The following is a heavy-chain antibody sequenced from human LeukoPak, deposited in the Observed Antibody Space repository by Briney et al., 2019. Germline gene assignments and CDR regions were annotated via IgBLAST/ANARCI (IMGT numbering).Heavy chain of an antibody. V-gene: IGHV3-74*01. CDR1: GFTFSSYC. Sequence: GGSLRLSCTASGFTFSSYCMHWVRQTPGKGLVWVSRINSDGSSTSYADSVKGRFTISRDNAKNTLYLQMNSLRAEDTAMYYCARADRPNWYFDLWGRGTLVTVSS. CDR2: INSDGSST. CDR3: ARADRPNWYFDL. J-gene: IGHJ2*01.